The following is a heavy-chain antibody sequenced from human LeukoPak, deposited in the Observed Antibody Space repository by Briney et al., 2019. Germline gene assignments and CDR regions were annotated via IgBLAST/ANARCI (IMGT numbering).Heavy chain of an antibody. V-gene: IGHV1-3*04. CDR1: GGTFSSYA. D-gene: IGHD2-2*01. CDR2: INTADGNT. J-gene: IGHJ5*01. CDR3: ARPGASTPGNWFAS. Sequence: ASVKVSCKASGGTFSSYAISWVRQAPGQGLEWMGWINTADGNTKYSQKFQGRVTITRDTSASIVYLELTSLRSEDTAVYYCARPGASTPGNWFASWAREPWSPSPQ.